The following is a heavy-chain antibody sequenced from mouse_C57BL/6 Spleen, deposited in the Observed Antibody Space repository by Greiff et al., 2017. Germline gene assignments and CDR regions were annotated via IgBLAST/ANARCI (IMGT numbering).Heavy chain of an antibody. V-gene: IGHV5-4*01. CDR2: ISDGGRYT. J-gene: IGHJ2*01. D-gene: IGHD3-3*01. CDR3: ARERGTYFGY. Sequence: EVMLVESGGGLVKPGGSLKLSCAASGFTFSSYAMPWVRQTPEKRLEWVATISDGGRYTYSPDNVKGRFTISRDNAKNNLYLQLSHLKSGDTAMYYGARERGTYFGYWGQGTTLTVSA. CDR1: GFTFSSYA.